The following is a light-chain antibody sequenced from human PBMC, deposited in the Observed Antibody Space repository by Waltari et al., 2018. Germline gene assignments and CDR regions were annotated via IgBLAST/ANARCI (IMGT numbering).Light chain of an antibody. CDR1: QSVLYNTNDKNY. J-gene: IGKJ1*01. V-gene: IGKV4-1*01. CDR3: QQYYRSRT. Sequence: DIVMTQSPDSLAVSLRERATINSKSSQSVLYNTNDKNYLAWYQQKPGQPPKLLIYWASTRESGVPDRFSGSGSGTDFTLTISSLQAEDVAVYYCQQYYRSRTFGQGTKVEIK. CDR2: WAS.